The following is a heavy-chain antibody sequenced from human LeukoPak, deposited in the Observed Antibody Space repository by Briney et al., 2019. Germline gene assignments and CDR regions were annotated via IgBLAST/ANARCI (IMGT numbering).Heavy chain of an antibody. D-gene: IGHD3-16*01. V-gene: IGHV3-9*01. CDR1: GFTFDDYA. CDR3: AKDYYSNTLGGFDY. J-gene: IGHJ4*02. Sequence: PGRSLRLSCAASGFTFDDYAMHWVRQAPGKGLEWVSGISWNSNSIGYADSVKGRFTISRDNAKKTLYLQMNSLRAEDTALYYCAKDYYSNTLGGFDYWGQGTLVTVSS. CDR2: ISWNSNSI.